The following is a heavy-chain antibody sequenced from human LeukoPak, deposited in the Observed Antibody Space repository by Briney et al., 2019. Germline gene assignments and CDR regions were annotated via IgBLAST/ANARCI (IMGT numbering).Heavy chain of an antibody. CDR2: INHSGST. CDR3: ARGGPGDY. V-gene: IGHV4-34*01. J-gene: IGHJ4*02. Sequence: PPETLSLTCAVYGGSFSGYYWSWIRQPPGKGLEWIGEINHSGSTNYNPSLKSRVTISVDTSKNRFSLKLSSVTAGDTAVYYCARGGPGDYWGQGTLVTVSS. CDR1: GGSFSGYY.